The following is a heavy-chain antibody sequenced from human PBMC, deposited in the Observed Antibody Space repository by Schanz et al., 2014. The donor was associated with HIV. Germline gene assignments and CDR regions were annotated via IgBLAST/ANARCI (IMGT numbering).Heavy chain of an antibody. D-gene: IGHD4-4*01. V-gene: IGHV3-74*01. CDR3: ARVEGPPTFYYYYYGSDV. J-gene: IGHJ6*02. Sequence: EVQLRESGGGLVQPGGSLRLSCAASGFTFSSYWMHWVRQGPGKGLVWVSRINGDGSSTNYADSVKGRFAMSRDNAKNTLFLQMNSLRAEDTAVYYCARVEGPPTFYYYYYGSDVWGQGTAVTVSS. CDR1: GFTFSSYW. CDR2: INGDGSST.